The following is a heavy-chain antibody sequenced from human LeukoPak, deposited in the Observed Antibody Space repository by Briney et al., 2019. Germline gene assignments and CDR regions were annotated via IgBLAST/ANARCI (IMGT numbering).Heavy chain of an antibody. V-gene: IGHV5-51*01. CDR3: ARHHSGGYYVFLDY. CDR1: GYTFTTSW. CDR2: IYPGDSDT. J-gene: IGHJ4*02. Sequence: GESLKISCKGSGYTFTTSWIGWVRQMPGKGLEWMGIIYPGDSDTRYSPSFQGQVTISADKSINTAYLQWSSLKASDTAIYYCARHHSGGYYVFLDYWGQGTLVTVSS. D-gene: IGHD1-26*01.